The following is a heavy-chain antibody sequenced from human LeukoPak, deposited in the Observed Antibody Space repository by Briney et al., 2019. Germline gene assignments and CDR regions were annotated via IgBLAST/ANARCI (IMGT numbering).Heavy chain of an antibody. CDR2: IYYSGST. CDR1: GGSISSYY. J-gene: IGHJ5*02. CDR3: ARHESHGTNWFDP. V-gene: IGHV4-39*01. Sequence: SETLSLTCTVSGGSISSYYWGWIRQPPGKGLEWIGSIYYSGSTYYNPSLKSRVTISVDTSKNQFSLKLSSVTAADTAVYYCARHESHGTNWFDPWGQGTLVTVSS. D-gene: IGHD1-1*01.